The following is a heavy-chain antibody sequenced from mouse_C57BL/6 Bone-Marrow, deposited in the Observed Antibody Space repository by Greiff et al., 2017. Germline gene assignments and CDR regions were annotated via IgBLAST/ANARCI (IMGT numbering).Heavy chain of an antibody. V-gene: IGHV5-6*02. CDR2: ISSGGSYT. CDR3: ASRRGCFDY. Sequence: DVHLVESGGDLVKPGGSLKLSCAASGFTFSSYGMSWVRQTPDKRLEWVATISSGGSYTYYPDSVKGRFTISRDNAKNTLYLQMSSLKSEDTAMYYCASRRGCFDYWGQGTTLTVSS. CDR1: GFTFSSYG. J-gene: IGHJ2*01.